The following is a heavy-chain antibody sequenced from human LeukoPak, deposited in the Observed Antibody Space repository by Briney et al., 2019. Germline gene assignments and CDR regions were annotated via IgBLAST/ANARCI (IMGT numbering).Heavy chain of an antibody. CDR3: ANSPDIAVAGMDY. V-gene: IGHV3-53*01. Sequence: GGSLRLSCAASGFTVSDNYMSWVRQAPGKGLEWVSVIYSGDSTYYADSVKGRFTISRDSSKNTLFLQMNSLRAEDTAVYYCANSPDIAVAGMDYWGQGTLVTVSS. J-gene: IGHJ4*02. D-gene: IGHD6-19*01. CDR2: IYSGDST. CDR1: GFTVSDNY.